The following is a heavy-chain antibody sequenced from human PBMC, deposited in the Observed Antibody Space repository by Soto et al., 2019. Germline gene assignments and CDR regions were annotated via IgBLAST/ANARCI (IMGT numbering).Heavy chain of an antibody. D-gene: IGHD2-8*01. V-gene: IGHV3-23*01. Sequence: GGSLRLSCAASGFTFSSYAMSWVRQAPGKGLEWVSAISGSGGSTYYADSVKGRFTISRDSSKNTLYLQMNSLRAEDTAVYYCAKDGGFAGVHWFDPWGQGTLVTVSS. CDR3: AKDGGFAGVHWFDP. CDR2: ISGSGGST. CDR1: GFTFSSYA. J-gene: IGHJ5*02.